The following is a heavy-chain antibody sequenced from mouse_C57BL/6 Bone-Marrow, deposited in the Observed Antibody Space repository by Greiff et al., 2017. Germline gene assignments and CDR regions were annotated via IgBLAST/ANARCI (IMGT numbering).Heavy chain of an antibody. CDR1: GFNINDYY. CDR2: IYPNSGST. Sequence: QVQLQQSGAELVKPGASVKLSCTASGFNINDYYMHWVKQRPGQGLEWIGMIYPNSGSTNYNEKFKSKATLTVDKSSSTAYMQLSSLTSEDSAVYYCAGYFDVWGTGTTVTVSS. J-gene: IGHJ1*03. CDR3: AGYFDV. V-gene: IGHV1-64*01.